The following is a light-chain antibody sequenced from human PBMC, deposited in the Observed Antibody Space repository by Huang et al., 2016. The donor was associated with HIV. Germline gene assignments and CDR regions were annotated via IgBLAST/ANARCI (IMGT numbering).Light chain of an antibody. Sequence: DIQMTQSPSSLSASVGDRVTIPCRASQSINTYLNWYQQKQGKAPKLLIYAASSLQGGVPSRFSGSGSGTDFTLTISSLQPEDFATYYCQQSYSSIETFGQGTRLEIK. CDR3: QQSYSSIET. CDR1: QSINTY. V-gene: IGKV1-39*01. J-gene: IGKJ2*01. CDR2: AAS.